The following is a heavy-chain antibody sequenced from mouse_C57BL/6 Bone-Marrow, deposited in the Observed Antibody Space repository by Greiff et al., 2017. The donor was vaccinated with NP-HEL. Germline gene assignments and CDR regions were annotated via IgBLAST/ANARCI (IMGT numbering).Heavy chain of an antibody. D-gene: IGHD3-1*01. J-gene: IGHJ3*01. Sequence: VQLQQSGAELVRPGASVKLSCTASGFNIKDDYMHWVKQRPEQGLEWIGWLDPENGDTEYASKFQGKATITADTSSNTAYLQLSSLTSEDTAVYYCTTRAWFAYWGQGTLVTVSA. V-gene: IGHV14-4*01. CDR2: LDPENGDT. CDR1: GFNIKDDY. CDR3: TTRAWFAY.